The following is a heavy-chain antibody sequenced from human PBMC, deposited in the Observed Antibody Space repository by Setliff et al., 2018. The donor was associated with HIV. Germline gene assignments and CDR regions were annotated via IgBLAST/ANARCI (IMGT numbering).Heavy chain of an antibody. Sequence: PSETLSLTCTVSGASISSSSYYWSWIRQSPGKGLEWIGEINHSGSTNYNLSLKSRLTMSVDTSKNQLSLNLGSLTAADTAVYYCARTLRAAAMGYFDYWGQGTLVTVSS. D-gene: IGHD5-18*01. CDR2: INHSGST. V-gene: IGHV4-39*07. CDR1: GASISSSSYY. CDR3: ARTLRAAAMGYFDY. J-gene: IGHJ4*02.